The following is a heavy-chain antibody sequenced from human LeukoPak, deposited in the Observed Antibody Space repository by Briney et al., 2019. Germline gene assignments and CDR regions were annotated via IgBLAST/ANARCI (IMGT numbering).Heavy chain of an antibody. CDR3: AREKGYYDSSGCLGAFDI. CDR2: TYYRSKWYN. D-gene: IGHD3-22*01. J-gene: IGHJ3*02. CDR1: GDSVSTNSAA. Sequence: SQTLSPTCAISGDSVSTNSAAWNWIRQSPSRGLEWLGRTYYRSKWYNDYAVSVKSRITINPDTSKNQFSLQLNSVTPEDTAVYYCAREKGYYDSSGCLGAFDIWGQGTMVTVSS. V-gene: IGHV6-1*01.